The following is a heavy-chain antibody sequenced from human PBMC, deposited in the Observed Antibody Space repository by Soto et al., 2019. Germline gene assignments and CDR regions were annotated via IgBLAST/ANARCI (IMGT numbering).Heavy chain of an antibody. J-gene: IGHJ4*02. Sequence: GGSLRLSGAASGFTFSVYAMSWVRQAPGKGLEWVSGISGSGDSTHYADSVNARFTVSRDNSKSMLYLQTKSLRAEDTAISYCAKALYGGFTYWGQGTLVTVSS. V-gene: IGHV3-23*01. D-gene: IGHD3-10*01. CDR3: AKALYGGFTY. CDR1: GFTFSVYA. CDR2: ISGSGDST.